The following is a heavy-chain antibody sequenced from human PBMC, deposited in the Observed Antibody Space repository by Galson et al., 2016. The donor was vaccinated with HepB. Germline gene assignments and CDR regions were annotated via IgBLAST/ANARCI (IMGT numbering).Heavy chain of an antibody. CDR3: ARVAEGY. J-gene: IGHJ4*02. Sequence: SLRLSCAGSGFTFGDSDIHWVRQASGKGLEWVGRITAKANNYATAYVASVKGRFTMSRDDSRNMAYLQMNSLENEDTDLYYCARVAEGYWGQGTLVTVSS. D-gene: IGHD2-15*01. CDR1: GFTFGDSD. CDR2: ITAKANNYAT. V-gene: IGHV3-73*01.